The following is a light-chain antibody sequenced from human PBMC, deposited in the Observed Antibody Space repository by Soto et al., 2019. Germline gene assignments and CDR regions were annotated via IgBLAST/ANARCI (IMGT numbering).Light chain of an antibody. CDR1: QSVGSPY. Sequence: EIVFTQSPGTLSLSPGERATLSCRASQSVGSPYLAWFQPKPGQAPRLLIYGASTSATGTPDRFSGSGSGTDFTLTISRLEPEDFAVYYCQQYGSSRTFGQGTKVDIK. V-gene: IGKV3-20*01. CDR2: GAS. J-gene: IGKJ1*01. CDR3: QQYGSSRT.